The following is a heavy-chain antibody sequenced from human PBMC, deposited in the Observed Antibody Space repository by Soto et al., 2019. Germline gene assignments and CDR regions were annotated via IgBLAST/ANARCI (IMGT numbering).Heavy chain of an antibody. CDR3: ARQRTVYFARPGDWLDP. Sequence: QVQLQESGPGLVKPSQTLSLTCTVSGASISSADYFWSWIRQPPGQGLEWIGYIYYSGNIFYNPCLEGRVTISVDTSKNQFSLKLTSVNAADTAVYYCARQRTVYFARPGDWLDPWGQGTLVTVSS. J-gene: IGHJ5*02. D-gene: IGHD3-9*01. V-gene: IGHV4-30-4*01. CDR1: GASISSADYF. CDR2: IYYSGNI.